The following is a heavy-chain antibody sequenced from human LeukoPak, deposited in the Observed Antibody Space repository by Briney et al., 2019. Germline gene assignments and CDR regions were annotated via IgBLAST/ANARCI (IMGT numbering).Heavy chain of an antibody. Sequence: PGGSLRLSCVVSGITLSNYGMSWVRQAPGKGLEWVSSISSSSSYIYYADSVKGRFTISRDNAKNSLYLQMNSLRAEDTAVYYCARGPRYSSSWYDYWGQGTLVTVSS. D-gene: IGHD6-13*01. CDR1: GITLSNYG. V-gene: IGHV3-21*01. CDR3: ARGPRYSSSWYDY. J-gene: IGHJ4*02. CDR2: ISSSSSYI.